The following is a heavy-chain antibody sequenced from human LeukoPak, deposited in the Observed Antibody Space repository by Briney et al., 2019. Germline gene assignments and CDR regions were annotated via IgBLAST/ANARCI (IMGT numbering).Heavy chain of an antibody. CDR3: ARDLFRYGDYSDYYYYYGMDV. Sequence: PGGSLRLSCAASGFTFSSYSMNWVRQAPGKGLEWVSYISSSSSTIYYADSVKGRFTISRDNAKNSLYLQVNSLRAEDTAVYYCARDLFRYGDYSDYYYYYGMDVWGQGTTVTVSS. CDR2: ISSSSSTI. V-gene: IGHV3-48*04. D-gene: IGHD4-17*01. CDR1: GFTFSSYS. J-gene: IGHJ6*02.